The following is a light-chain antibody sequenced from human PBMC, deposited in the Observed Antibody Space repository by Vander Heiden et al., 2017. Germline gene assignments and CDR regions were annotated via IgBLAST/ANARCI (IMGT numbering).Light chain of an antibody. CDR3: SSYTSTSTLG. Sequence: QSALTQPASVSGSPGQSITIACTGTSSDVGHYNLVSWYQHHPGKAPKLIIYEVTNRPSGVSNRLSGSKSGNTASLTISGLQPEDEADYYCSSYTSTSTLGFGGGTKLTVL. V-gene: IGLV2-14*01. J-gene: IGLJ2*01. CDR2: EVT. CDR1: SSDVGHYNL.